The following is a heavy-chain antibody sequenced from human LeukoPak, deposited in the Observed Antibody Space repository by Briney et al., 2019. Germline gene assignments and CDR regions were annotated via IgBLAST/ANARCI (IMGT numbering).Heavy chain of an antibody. Sequence: SETLSLTCAVSGGSISRSNWWSWVRQPPGKGLEWIGEIYHSGSTNYNPSLKSRVNISVDKSKNQFSLKLSSVTAADTAVYYCAREYYYDSSGYAEGAWGQGTLVTVSS. CDR1: GGSISRSNW. CDR2: IYHSGST. CDR3: AREYYYDSSGYAEGA. V-gene: IGHV4-4*02. D-gene: IGHD3-22*01. J-gene: IGHJ5*02.